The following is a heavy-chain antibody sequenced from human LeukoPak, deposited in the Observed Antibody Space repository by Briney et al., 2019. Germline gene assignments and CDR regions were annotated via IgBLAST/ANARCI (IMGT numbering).Heavy chain of an antibody. CDR3: ASDGP. Sequence: GGSLRLSCAASGSTFTSHWMSWVRQAQGEVLGWEANIHQDGSETYYVDSGKGRFTISRDNAKNSLCLQRNSLRAEDTAVYYCASDGPWGQGTLVTVPS. V-gene: IGHV3-7*01. CDR1: GSTFTSHW. CDR2: IHQDGSET. J-gene: IGHJ5*02.